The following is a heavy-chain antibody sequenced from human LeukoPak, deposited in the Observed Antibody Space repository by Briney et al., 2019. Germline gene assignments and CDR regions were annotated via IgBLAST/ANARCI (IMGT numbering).Heavy chain of an antibody. Sequence: GGSLRLSCAASGFIFYDFAMHWVRQPPGKGLEWVSTISWNSDIILYADSVKGRFTISRDNDRNSLYLEMNSLRPEDTALYYCVKSGGYYYMDAWGKGTRVVVSS. D-gene: IGHD2-15*01. CDR3: VKSGGYYYMDA. V-gene: IGHV3-9*01. CDR1: GFIFYDFA. J-gene: IGHJ6*03. CDR2: ISWNSDII.